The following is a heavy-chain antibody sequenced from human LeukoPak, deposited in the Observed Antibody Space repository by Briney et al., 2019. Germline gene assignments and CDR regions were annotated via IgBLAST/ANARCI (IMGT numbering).Heavy chain of an antibody. CDR2: IYSGTTT. J-gene: IGHJ4*02. CDR3: ARVASRAFDY. CDR1: RFTVSTNY. V-gene: IGHV3-66*01. Sequence: GGSLRLSCAASRFTVSTNYMSWVRQAPGEGLEWVSIIYSGTTTYYADSVKGRFTTSRDNSKNTLYLQMNSLRAEDTALYYCARVASRAFDYWGQGTLVTVSS.